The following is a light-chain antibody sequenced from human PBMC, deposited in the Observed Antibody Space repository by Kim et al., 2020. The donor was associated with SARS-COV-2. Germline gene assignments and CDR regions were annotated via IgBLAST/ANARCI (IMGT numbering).Light chain of an antibody. CDR3: QQYFGWPILT. J-gene: IGKJ2*01. CDR2: LAS. Sequence: VSPGDRVTLSCRASQSIRDNLAWYQQKPGQAPRLLFYLASTRATGIPARFSASGSGAEFTLTISSLQSEDFAVYYCQQYFGWPILTFGQGTKLEI. V-gene: IGKV3-15*01. CDR1: QSIRDN.